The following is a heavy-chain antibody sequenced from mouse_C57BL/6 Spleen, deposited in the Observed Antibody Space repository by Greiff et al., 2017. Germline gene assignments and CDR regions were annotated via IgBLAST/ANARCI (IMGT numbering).Heavy chain of an antibody. CDR3: ASWGYLAWFAY. D-gene: IGHD2-2*01. J-gene: IGHJ3*01. CDR1: GYTFTSYW. CDR2: IHPNSGST. Sequence: QVQLQQPGAELVKPGASVKLSCKASGYTFTSYWTHWVKQRPGQGLEWIGMIHPNSGSTNYNEKFKSKATLTVDKSSSTAYMQLSSLTSEDSAVYYCASWGYLAWFAYWGQGTLVTVSA. V-gene: IGHV1-64*01.